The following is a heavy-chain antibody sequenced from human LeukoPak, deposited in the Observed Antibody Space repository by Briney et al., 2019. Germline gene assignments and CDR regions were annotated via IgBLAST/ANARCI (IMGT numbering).Heavy chain of an antibody. CDR3: VRERDRGIDVADDFDY. D-gene: IGHD6-19*01. CDR1: GFTFSMYS. Sequence: GGSLRLSCAASGFTFSMYSMAWVRQDPGKGLEWVSVINDRGGYIQDADSVKGRFTISRDNYQNTLFLQMNSLRAEDTAVYYCVRERDRGIDVADDFDYWGQGTLVTVSS. V-gene: IGHV3-23*01. J-gene: IGHJ4*02. CDR2: INDRGGYI.